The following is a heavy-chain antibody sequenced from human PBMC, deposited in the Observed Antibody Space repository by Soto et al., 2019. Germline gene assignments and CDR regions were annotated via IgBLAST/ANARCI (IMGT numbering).Heavy chain of an antibody. CDR1: GFTFRTYG. Sequence: QVQLVESGGGVVQPGRSLRLSCAASGFTFRTYGMHWVRQAAGKGLEWLAVISNNGINKYYADSVKGRFTISRDNSRDTLFLQMTSLRGEDTAIYYCAKVIRADSTSSNFYYYSGLDVWGQGTTVTVSS. CDR3: AKVIRADSTSSNFYYYSGLDV. J-gene: IGHJ6*02. CDR2: ISNNGINK. V-gene: IGHV3-30*18. D-gene: IGHD6-6*01.